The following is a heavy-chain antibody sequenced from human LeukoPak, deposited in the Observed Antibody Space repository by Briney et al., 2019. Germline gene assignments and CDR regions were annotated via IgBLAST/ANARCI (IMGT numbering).Heavy chain of an antibody. J-gene: IGHJ4*02. CDR1: GFTFSSFW. CDR3: AHSEYRGY. Sequence: GGSLRLSFAASGFTFSSFWMHWVRQAPGKGLVWVSHTSSDGSFTNYADSVKGRFTISRDNAKNTLYLQMNSLRAEDTAVYYCAHSEYRGYWGQGTLVTVSS. V-gene: IGHV3-74*01. D-gene: IGHD1-26*01. CDR2: TSSDGSFT.